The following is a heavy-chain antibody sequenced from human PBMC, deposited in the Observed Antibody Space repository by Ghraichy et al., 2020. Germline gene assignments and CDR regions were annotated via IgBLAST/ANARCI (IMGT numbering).Heavy chain of an antibody. D-gene: IGHD3-9*01. Sequence: SETLSLTCAVYGGSFSGYYWSWIRQPPGKGLEWIGEIHHSGNTNYNPSLKSRVTISVDTSKNQFSLKLSSVTAADTAVYYCARRTLRYFGVGWFDPWGQGTLVTVSS. CDR1: GGSFSGYY. V-gene: IGHV4-34*01. J-gene: IGHJ5*02. CDR2: IHHSGNT. CDR3: ARRTLRYFGVGWFDP.